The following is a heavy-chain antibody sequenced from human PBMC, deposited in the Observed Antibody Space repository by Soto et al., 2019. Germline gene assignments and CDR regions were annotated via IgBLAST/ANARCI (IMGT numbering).Heavy chain of an antibody. CDR3: VRDEYYIDRDTYYGANY. V-gene: IGHV3-11*06. Sequence: GGSLRLSCAVSGFTFSDYYMSWIRQAPGKGLEWVSYITASGRHTDYADSVKGRFTISRDNAKNSLYLQMNSLRVEDTAVYYCVRDEYYIDRDTYYGANYWGQGALVTVSS. D-gene: IGHD3-10*01. CDR2: ITASGRHT. CDR1: GFTFSDYY. J-gene: IGHJ4*02.